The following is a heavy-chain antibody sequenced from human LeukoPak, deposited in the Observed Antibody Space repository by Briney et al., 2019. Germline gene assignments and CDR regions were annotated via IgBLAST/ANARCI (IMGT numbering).Heavy chain of an antibody. Sequence: SVKVSCKASGGTFSSYAISWVRRAPGQGLEWMGGIIPIFGTANYAQKFQGRVTITADESTSTVYLELSSLRSEDTAVYYCARARQSHAFDIWGQGTMVTVSS. V-gene: IGHV1-69*13. J-gene: IGHJ3*02. D-gene: IGHD4-11*01. CDR1: GGTFSSYA. CDR2: IIPIFGTA. CDR3: ARARQSHAFDI.